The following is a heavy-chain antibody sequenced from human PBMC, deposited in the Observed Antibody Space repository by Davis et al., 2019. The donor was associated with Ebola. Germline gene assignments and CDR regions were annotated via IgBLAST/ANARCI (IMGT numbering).Heavy chain of an antibody. CDR2: ISGYNGNT. CDR1: GYSLSTYG. CDR3: ARMPTSSNYNYYMDV. D-gene: IGHD3-16*01. V-gene: IGHV1-18*04. J-gene: IGHJ6*03. Sequence: ASVKVSCKASGYSLSTYGINWVRQAPGQGLEWMGWISGYNGNTNYAQKFQGRVTMTTDTSTSTAYMELRTLRSDDTAVYYCARMPTSSNYNYYMDVWGKGSTVTVSS.